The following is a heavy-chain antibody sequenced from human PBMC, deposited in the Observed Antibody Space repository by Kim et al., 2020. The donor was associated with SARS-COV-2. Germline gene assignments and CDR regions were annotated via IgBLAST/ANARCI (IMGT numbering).Heavy chain of an antibody. Sequence: SETLSLTCTVSGGSISSGDYYWSWIRQPPGKGLEWIGYIYYSGSTYYSPSLKSRVTISVDTSKNQFSLKLSSVTAADTAVYYCARARATSITIFGVVIVHNFDYWGQGTLVTVSS. CDR3: ARARATSITIFGVVIVHNFDY. D-gene: IGHD3-3*01. CDR1: GGSISSGDYY. CDR2: IYYSGST. J-gene: IGHJ4*02. V-gene: IGHV4-30-4*01.